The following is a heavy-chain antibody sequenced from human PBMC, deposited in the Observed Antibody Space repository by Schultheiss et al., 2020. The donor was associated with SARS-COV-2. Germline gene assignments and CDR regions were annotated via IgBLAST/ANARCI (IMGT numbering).Heavy chain of an antibody. J-gene: IGHJ3*02. CDR1: GGSFSGYY. V-gene: IGHV4-34*01. D-gene: IGHD3-10*01. CDR2: INHSGST. Sequence: SETLSLTCAVYGGSFSGYYWSWIRQPPGKGLEWIGEINHSGSTNYNPSLKSRVTISVDTSKNQFSLKLSSVTAADTAVYYCAKSYYYGSGSYLHAFDIWGQGTMVTVSS. CDR3: AKSYYYGSGSYLHAFDI.